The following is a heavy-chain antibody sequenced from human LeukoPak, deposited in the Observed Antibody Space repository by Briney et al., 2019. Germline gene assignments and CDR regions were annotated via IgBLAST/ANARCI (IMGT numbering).Heavy chain of an antibody. V-gene: IGHV1-69*04. CDR3: ARERAGDY. CDR1: GGTFNSYA. J-gene: IGHJ4*02. CDR2: IIPTLGIA. D-gene: IGHD6-13*01. Sequence: ASVKVSCKASGGTFNSYAISWVRQAPRQGLEWMGRIIPTLGIANYAQKLQGRVTITADKSTSTAYMELSSLRSEDTAVYYCARERAGDYCGQGTLVTVSS.